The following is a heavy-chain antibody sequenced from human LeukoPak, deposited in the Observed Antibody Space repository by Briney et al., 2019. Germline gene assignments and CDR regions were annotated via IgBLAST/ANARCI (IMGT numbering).Heavy chain of an antibody. CDR1: ACSISIYC. J-gene: IGHJ2*01. D-gene: IGHD3-22*01. V-gene: IGHV4-59*07. Sequence: PSPCLSPTRTLAACSISIYCSGSVRLPPGGRMGWIVYIYFIVGTTYNPSLTSRVTISEDTSKNQFSLKLSSVTAADTAVYYCARAVTYYYNSSGAYWSFDLWGRGTLVTVSS. CDR3: ARAVTYYYNSSGAYWSFDL. CDR2: IYFIVGT.